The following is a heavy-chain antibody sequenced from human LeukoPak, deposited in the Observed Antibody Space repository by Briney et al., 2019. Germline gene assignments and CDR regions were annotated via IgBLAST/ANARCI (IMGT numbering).Heavy chain of an antibody. CDR3: ARDGGFSGGGYCVDD. Sequence: PGGSLRLSCAASGFTFSSYAMSWVRQAPGKGLEWVSYISSRSSNIYYADSVKGRFTISRDNAKKSLYLQMNSLRAEDTAVYYCARDGGFSGGGYCVDDWGQGTLVTVSS. CDR2: ISSRSSNI. V-gene: IGHV3-48*04. J-gene: IGHJ4*02. D-gene: IGHD2-15*01. CDR1: GFTFSSYA.